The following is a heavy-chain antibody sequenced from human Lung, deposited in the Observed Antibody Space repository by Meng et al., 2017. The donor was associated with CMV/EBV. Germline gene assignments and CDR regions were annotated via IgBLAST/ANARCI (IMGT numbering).Heavy chain of an antibody. CDR3: ARGNGWRFDY. Sequence: HLLQSGFEFNNLWDSCKFSCPASGYPFTSSFMNWARHAPGQGLEWMGWININTGNPTYAQGFTGRFVFSLDTSVSTAYLQIDSLKADDTAVYYCARGNGWRFDYWGQGTLVTVSS. CDR2: ININTGNP. CDR1: GYPFTSSF. J-gene: IGHJ4*02. V-gene: IGHV7-4-1*01. D-gene: IGHD6-19*01.